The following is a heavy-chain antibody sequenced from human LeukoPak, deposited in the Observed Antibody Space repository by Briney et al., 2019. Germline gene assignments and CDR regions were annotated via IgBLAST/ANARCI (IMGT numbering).Heavy chain of an antibody. CDR3: ARCSSTSCYTRGGSAEYFQH. J-gene: IGHJ1*01. V-gene: IGHV1-69*04. CDR2: IIPIFGIA. D-gene: IGHD2-2*02. Sequence: SVKVSCKASGGTFSSYAISWVRQAPGQGLEWMGRIIPIFGIANYAQKFQGRVTITAYKSTSTAYMELSSLRSEDTAVYYCARCSSTSCYTRGGSAEYFQHWGQGTLVTVSS. CDR1: GGTFSSYA.